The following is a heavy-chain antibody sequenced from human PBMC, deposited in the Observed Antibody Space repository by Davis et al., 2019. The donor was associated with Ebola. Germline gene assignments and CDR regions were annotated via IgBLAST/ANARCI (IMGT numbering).Heavy chain of an antibody. CDR3: ARRGGYFDY. Sequence: MPGGSLRLSCTVSGGFTSSYYRSWILQPPGKGLEWSGYIYYSGNTNYNPSLKSRVTISVDTSKNQFSLKLSSVTAADTAVYYCARRGGYFDYWGQGTLVTVSS. CDR1: GGFTSSYY. CDR2: IYYSGNT. V-gene: IGHV4-59*08. D-gene: IGHD6-13*01. J-gene: IGHJ4*02.